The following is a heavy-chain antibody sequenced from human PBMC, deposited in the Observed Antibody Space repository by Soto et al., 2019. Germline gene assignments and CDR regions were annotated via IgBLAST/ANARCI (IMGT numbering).Heavy chain of an antibody. Sequence: QVQLVESGGGVVQPGRSLRLSCAASGFTFSSYAMHWVRQAPGKGLEWVAVISYDGSNKYYADSVKGRFTISRDISKNTLDLQMKSLRAEDTSVYYCARAGGLLLAYWGQGTLVTVSS. CDR1: GFTFSSYA. V-gene: IGHV3-30-3*01. CDR2: ISYDGSNK. D-gene: IGHD2-15*01. CDR3: ARAGGLLLAY. J-gene: IGHJ4*02.